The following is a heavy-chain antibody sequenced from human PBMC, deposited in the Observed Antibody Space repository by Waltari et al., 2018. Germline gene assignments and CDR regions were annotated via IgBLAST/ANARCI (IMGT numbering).Heavy chain of an antibody. J-gene: IGHJ4*02. V-gene: IGHV4-34*01. CDR3: ARHDYDILTGYYNKYYFDY. D-gene: IGHD3-9*01. Sequence: QVQLQQWGAGLLKPSETLSLTCAVYGGSFSGYYWSWIRQPPGKGLEWIGEINHSGSTNYNPSLKSRVTTSVDTSKNQFSLKLSSVTAADTAVYYCARHDYDILTGYYNKYYFDYWGQGTLVTVSS. CDR2: INHSGST. CDR1: GGSFSGYY.